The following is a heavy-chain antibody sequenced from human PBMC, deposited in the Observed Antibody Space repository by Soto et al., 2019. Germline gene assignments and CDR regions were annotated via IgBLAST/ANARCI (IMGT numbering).Heavy chain of an antibody. J-gene: IGHJ6*02. CDR3: ARAYTGRLPRRADYYYALDV. Sequence: GGALRLSWTASGFIFSDYDMRWVRQAPGKVLEWVSTIGAARDPYYTGSVKHRFTISRENARNSMFLQMNSVTVGDTAVYYCARAYTGRLPRRADYYYALDVCGQGLMVTVSS. D-gene: IGHD2-15*01. V-gene: IGHV3-13*02. CDR2: IGAARDP. CDR1: GFIFSDYD.